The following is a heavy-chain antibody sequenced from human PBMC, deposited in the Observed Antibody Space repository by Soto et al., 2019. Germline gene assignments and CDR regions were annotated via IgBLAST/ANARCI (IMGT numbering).Heavy chain of an antibody. V-gene: IGHV1-18*01. Sequence: QVQLVQSGAEVKKPGASVKVSCKASGYTFTSYGISWVRQAPGQGLEWMGWISAYNGNTNYAQKLQGRVTMTTDTSASTADMELRSLRSDDTAVYYCAIDKGDVSGSYYGYWGQGTLVTVSS. J-gene: IGHJ4*02. D-gene: IGHD3-10*01. CDR1: GYTFTSYG. CDR3: AIDKGDVSGSYYGY. CDR2: ISAYNGNT.